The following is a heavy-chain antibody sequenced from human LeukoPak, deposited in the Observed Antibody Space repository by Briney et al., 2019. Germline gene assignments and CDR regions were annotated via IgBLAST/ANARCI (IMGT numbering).Heavy chain of an antibody. CDR1: GGSISTYY. D-gene: IGHD2-21*01. V-gene: IGHV4-59*01. J-gene: IGHJ4*02. CDR2: IYISGST. CDR3: ARGGKGFPLGLRSEY. Sequence: SETLSLTCTVSGGSISTYYWTWIRQPPGKGLEWIGYIYISGSTNYNPSLKSRVTISVDTSKNQFSLNLTSVTAADTAVYYCARGGKGFPLGLRSEYWGQGSLVTVSS.